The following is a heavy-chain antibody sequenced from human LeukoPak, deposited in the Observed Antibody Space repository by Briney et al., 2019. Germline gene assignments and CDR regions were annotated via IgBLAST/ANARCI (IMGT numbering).Heavy chain of an antibody. J-gene: IGHJ3*01. CDR3: AKGDNGALHF. CDR1: GFKFNNYW. V-gene: IGHV3-7*01. CDR2: IKQDSSEE. Sequence: GGSLRLSCVASGFKFNNYWMNWVRQAPGKGLEWVANIKQDSSEEHYVDSVRGRFTISRDNAKNSLYLQMNSLRVEDTAVYYCAKGDNGALHFWGRGAMVTVSS. D-gene: IGHD2-8*01.